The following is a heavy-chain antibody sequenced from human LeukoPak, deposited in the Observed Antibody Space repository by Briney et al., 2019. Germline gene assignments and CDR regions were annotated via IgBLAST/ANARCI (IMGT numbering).Heavy chain of an antibody. D-gene: IGHD3-16*02. J-gene: IGHJ4*02. V-gene: IGHV3-23*01. CDR3: ARVEYDYVWGSYRREPYFDY. CDR2: ISGSGGST. Sequence: PGGSLRLSCAASGFSFNNYAMSWVRQAPGKGLEWVSAISGSGGSTYYADSVKGRFTISRDNAKNSLYLQMNSLRDEDTAVYYCARVEYDYVWGSYRREPYFDYWGQGTLVTVSS. CDR1: GFSFNNYA.